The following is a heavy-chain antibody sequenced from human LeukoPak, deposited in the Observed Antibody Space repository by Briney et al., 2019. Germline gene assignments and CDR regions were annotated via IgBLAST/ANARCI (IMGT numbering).Heavy chain of an antibody. J-gene: IGHJ4*02. CDR2: IRSKTNSYAT. V-gene: IGHV3-73*01. Sequence: GGSLRLSCAASGFTFSGSAMHWVRQASGKGLEWVGRIRSKTNSYATSYAASVKGRFALSRDDSKNTAYLQMNSLKTEDTAVYYCATKRVQWELLPVSWGQGTLVTVSS. CDR3: ATKRVQWELLPVS. D-gene: IGHD1-26*01. CDR1: GFTFSGSA.